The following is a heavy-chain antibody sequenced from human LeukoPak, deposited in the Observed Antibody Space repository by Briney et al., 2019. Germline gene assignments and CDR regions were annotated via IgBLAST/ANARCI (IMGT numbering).Heavy chain of an antibody. D-gene: IGHD3-3*01. V-gene: IGHV1-69*05. J-gene: IGHJ3*02. CDR3: ARGRRITIFGVVIRRPNAFDI. CDR1: GGTFSSYA. CDR2: IIPIFGTA. Sequence: SVKVSCKASGGTFSSYAISWVRQAPGQGLEWMGGIIPIFGTANYAQKFQGRVTITTDESTSTAYMELSSLRSEDTAVYYCARGRRITIFGVVIRRPNAFDIWGQGTVVTVSS.